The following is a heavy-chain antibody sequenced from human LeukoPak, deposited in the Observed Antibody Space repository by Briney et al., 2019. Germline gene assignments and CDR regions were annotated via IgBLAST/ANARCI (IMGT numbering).Heavy chain of an antibody. D-gene: IGHD3-22*01. Sequence: SDTLSLTCTVSGDFISSSTYYWSWIRQPPGKGLEWIGYIHYTGSTNYNPSLKSRVTISEDTSKNQFSLKLSSVTAADTAVYYCARYNFDSSGYYRRWFDPWGQGTLVTVSS. CDR1: GDFISSSTYY. CDR3: ARYNFDSSGYYRRWFDP. V-gene: IGHV4-61*05. CDR2: IHYTGST. J-gene: IGHJ5*02.